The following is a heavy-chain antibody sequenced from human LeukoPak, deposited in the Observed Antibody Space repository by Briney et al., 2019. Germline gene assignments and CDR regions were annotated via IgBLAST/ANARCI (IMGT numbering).Heavy chain of an antibody. D-gene: IGHD3-10*01. Sequence: SETLSLTCTVSGGSISSYYWSWTRQPPGKGLEWIGYIYYSGSTNYNPSLKSRVTISVDTSKNQFSLKLSSVTAADTAVYYCARVAMGSGSYISPYYMDVWGKGTTVTVSS. CDR3: ARVAMGSGSYISPYYMDV. CDR2: IYYSGST. V-gene: IGHV4-59*01. CDR1: GGSISSYY. J-gene: IGHJ6*03.